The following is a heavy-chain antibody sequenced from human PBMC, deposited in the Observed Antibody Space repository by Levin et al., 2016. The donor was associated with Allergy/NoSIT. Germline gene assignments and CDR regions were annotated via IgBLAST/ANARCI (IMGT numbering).Heavy chain of an antibody. D-gene: IGHD6-19*01. CDR2: IIPILGIA. Sequence: WVRQAPGQGLEWMGRIIPILGIANYAQKFQGRVTITADKSTSTAYMELSRLRSDDTAVYYCAGDPAKTIAVAGTYYYGMDVWGQGTTVTVSS. CDR3: AGDPAKTIAVAGTYYYGMDV. J-gene: IGHJ6*02. V-gene: IGHV1-69*04.